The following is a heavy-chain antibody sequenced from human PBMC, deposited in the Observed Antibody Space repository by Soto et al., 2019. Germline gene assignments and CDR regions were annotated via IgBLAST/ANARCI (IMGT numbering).Heavy chain of an antibody. CDR2: IKHSGST. CDR1: GGSFSGYY. D-gene: IGHD2-15*01. Sequence: QVQLQQWGAGLWKPSETLSLTCAVYGGSFSGYYWSWIRQPPGKGLEWIGEIKHSGSTNYNPSLKRRVTISVDTAKNQFSLKLSSVTAADTAVYYCARGYMRYCSGGSCYPHYFDYWGQGTLVTVSS. V-gene: IGHV4-34*01. CDR3: ARGYMRYCSGGSCYPHYFDY. J-gene: IGHJ4*02.